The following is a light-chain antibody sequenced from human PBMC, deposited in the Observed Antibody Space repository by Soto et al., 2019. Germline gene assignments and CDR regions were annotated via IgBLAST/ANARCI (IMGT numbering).Light chain of an antibody. J-gene: IGLJ3*02. Sequence: QSVLTQPPSVSGTPGQKVAISCSGGSSNIVSKAVNWYQQLPGMAPKLVIYNSNQRPSEVPDRFSGSKSGTSASLAISGLQSEDEADYYCAAWDDGLNRRWVFGGGTKLTVL. V-gene: IGLV1-44*01. CDR1: SSNIVSKA. CDR3: AAWDDGLNRRWV. CDR2: NSN.